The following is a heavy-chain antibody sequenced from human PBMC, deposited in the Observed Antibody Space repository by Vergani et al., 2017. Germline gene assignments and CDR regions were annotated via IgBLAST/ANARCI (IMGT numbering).Heavy chain of an antibody. J-gene: IGHJ6*03. CDR1: GFTFGDYA. CDR3: TRDRQEGYCGGDCYHDYYYYMDV. D-gene: IGHD2-21*01. CDR2: IRSKAYGGTT. Sequence: EVQLVESGGGLVQPGRSLRLSCTASGFTFGDYAMSWFRQAPGQGLEWVGFIRSKAYGGTTEYAASVKGRFTISRDDSKSIAYLQMNSLKTEDTAVYYCTRDRQEGYCGGDCYHDYYYYMDVWGKGTTVTVSS. V-gene: IGHV3-49*03.